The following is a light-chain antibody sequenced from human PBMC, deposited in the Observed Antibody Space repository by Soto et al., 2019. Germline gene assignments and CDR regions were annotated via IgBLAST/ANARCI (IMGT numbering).Light chain of an antibody. V-gene: IGKV3-20*01. CDR1: RSVSSNH. CDR3: QQCGSIPIT. Sequence: EVVLTQSPGTLSLSPGERATLSCRASRSVSSNHLVWYQQKPGQAPRLLIYRASSRATGVPDRFSGGGSGTDFTVTISRQEPEDFAVYYCQQCGSIPITLGQGTRLDIK. CDR2: RAS. J-gene: IGKJ5*01.